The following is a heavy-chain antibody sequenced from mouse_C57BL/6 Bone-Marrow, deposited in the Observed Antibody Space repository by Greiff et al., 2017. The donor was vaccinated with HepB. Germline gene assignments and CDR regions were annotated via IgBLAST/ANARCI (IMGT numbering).Heavy chain of an antibody. J-gene: IGHJ4*01. CDR3: ARGGLLYYYAMDY. CDR1: GYTFTSYW. V-gene: IGHV1-64*01. D-gene: IGHD2-3*01. CDR2: IHPNSGST. Sequence: QVQLQQPGAELVKPGASVKLSCKASGYTFTSYWMHWVKQRPGQGLEWIGMIHPNSGSTNYNEKFKSKATLTVDKSSSTAYMQLSSLTSEDSAVYHCARGGLLYYYAMDYWGQGTSVTVSS.